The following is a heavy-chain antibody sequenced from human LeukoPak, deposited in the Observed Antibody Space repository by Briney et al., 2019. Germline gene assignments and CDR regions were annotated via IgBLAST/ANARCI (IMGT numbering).Heavy chain of an antibody. J-gene: IGHJ4*02. Sequence: GGSLRLSCAASGFTFSSYEMNWVRQAPGKGLEWVSYISSSGSTIYYADSVKGRFTISRDNAKNSLYLQMNSLRAEDTAVYYCARDGYCSGGSCYGYFDYWGQGTLVTVSS. V-gene: IGHV3-48*03. CDR1: GFTFSSYE. CDR2: ISSSGSTI. CDR3: ARDGYCSGGSCYGYFDY. D-gene: IGHD2-15*01.